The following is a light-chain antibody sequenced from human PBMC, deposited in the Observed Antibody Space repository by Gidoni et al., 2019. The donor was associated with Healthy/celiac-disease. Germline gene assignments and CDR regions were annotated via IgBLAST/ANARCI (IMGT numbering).Light chain of an antibody. V-gene: IGKV1-9*01. CDR3: QQLNSYA. CDR2: AAS. CDR1: QDISSY. Sequence: DIQLTQSPSFLSASVGDRVTITCRASQDISSYLAWYQQKPGKAPELLIYAASILQSGVPSRFGGRGSGTEFTLTISSLQPADFATYYCQQLNSYAFGQGTKVDSK. J-gene: IGKJ2*01.